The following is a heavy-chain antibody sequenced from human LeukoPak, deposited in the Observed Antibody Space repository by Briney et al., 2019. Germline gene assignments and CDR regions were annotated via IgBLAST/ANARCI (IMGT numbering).Heavy chain of an antibody. CDR2: IYSGGST. J-gene: IGHJ4*02. CDR3: ARGQRWLQFPLDY. V-gene: IGHV3-53*01. CDR1: GFTVSSNY. Sequence: GGSLRLSCAASGFTVSSNYMSWVRQAPGKGLEWVSVIYSGGSTYYADSVKGRFTISRDNSKNTLYLQMNSLRAEDTAVYYCARGQRWLQFPLDYWGQGTPVTVSS. D-gene: IGHD5-24*01.